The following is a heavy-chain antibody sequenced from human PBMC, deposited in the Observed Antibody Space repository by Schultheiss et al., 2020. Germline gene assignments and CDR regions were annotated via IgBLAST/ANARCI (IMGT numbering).Heavy chain of an antibody. J-gene: IGHJ4*02. V-gene: IGHV4-39*01. CDR1: GDSISSRSYY. D-gene: IGHD3-22*01. Sequence: SGPTLVKPTQTLSLTCTVSGDSISSRSYYWGWIRQPPGTGLEWIGSIYYSGSTYYNPSLKSRVTISVDTSKNQFSLKLSSVTAADTAVYYCARHKSGIIWYYYDPFDYWGQGTLVTVSS. CDR3: ARHKSGIIWYYYDPFDY. CDR2: IYYSGST.